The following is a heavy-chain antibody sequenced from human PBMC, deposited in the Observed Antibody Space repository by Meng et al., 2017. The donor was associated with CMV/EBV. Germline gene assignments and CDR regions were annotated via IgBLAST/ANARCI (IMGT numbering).Heavy chain of an antibody. CDR3: ARDGTIAAAGHSYYYYGMDV. Sequence: WGSLRLSCAASGFTFSSYWMSWVRQAPEKGLEWVANIKQDGSEKYYVDSVKGRFTISRDNAKNSLYLQMNSLRAEDTAVYYCARDGTIAAAGHSYYYYGMDVWGQGTTVTVSS. D-gene: IGHD6-13*01. J-gene: IGHJ6*02. CDR1: GFTFSSYW. CDR2: IKQDGSEK. V-gene: IGHV3-7*01.